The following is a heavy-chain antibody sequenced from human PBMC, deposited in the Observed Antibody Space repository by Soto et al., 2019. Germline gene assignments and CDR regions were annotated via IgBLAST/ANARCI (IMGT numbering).Heavy chain of an antibody. V-gene: IGHV1-18*01. CDR1: GYTFTSYG. Sequence: GASVKVSCKASGYTFTSYGISWVRQAPGQGLEWMGWISAYNGNTNYAQKLQGRVTMTTDTSTSTAYMELRSLRSDDTAVYYCARDLKNYYGSGSYYNINQIFDYWGQGTLVTVSS. D-gene: IGHD3-10*01. CDR2: ISAYNGNT. J-gene: IGHJ4*02. CDR3: ARDLKNYYGSGSYYNINQIFDY.